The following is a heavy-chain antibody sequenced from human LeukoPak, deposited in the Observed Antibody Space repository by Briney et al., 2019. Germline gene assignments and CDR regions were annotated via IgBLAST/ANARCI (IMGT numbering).Heavy chain of an antibody. CDR3: ARLYGGNSAYSFDY. V-gene: IGHV1-2*02. Sequence: ASVKVSCKASGYTLTGYYMHWVRQAPGQGLEWMGWINPNSGGTNYAQKFQGRVTMTRDTSISTACMELSRLRSDDTAVYYCARLYGGNSAYSFDYWGQGTLVTVSS. J-gene: IGHJ4*02. CDR1: GYTLTGYY. D-gene: IGHD4-23*01. CDR2: INPNSGGT.